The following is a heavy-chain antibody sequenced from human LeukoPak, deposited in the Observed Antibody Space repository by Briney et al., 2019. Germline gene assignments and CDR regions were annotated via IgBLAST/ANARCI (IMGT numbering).Heavy chain of an antibody. D-gene: IGHD6-6*01. V-gene: IGHV5-10-1*01. J-gene: IGHJ4*02. Sequence: GASLKISCKGSGYSFTSYWISWVRQMPGKGLEWMGRIDPSDSYTDYSPSFQGHVTISADKSISTAYLQWSSLKASDTAMYYCATPEYSSSWDDYWGQGTLVTVSS. CDR1: GYSFTSYW. CDR3: ATPEYSSSWDDY. CDR2: IDPSDSYT.